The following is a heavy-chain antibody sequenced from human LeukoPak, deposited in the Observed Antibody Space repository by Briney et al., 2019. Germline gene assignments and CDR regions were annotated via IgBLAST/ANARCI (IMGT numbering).Heavy chain of an antibody. CDR1: GYTLTELS. J-gene: IGHJ5*02. CDR2: FDPEDGET. Sequence: ASVKVSCKVSGYTLTELSMHWVRQAPGKGLEWMGGFDPEDGETIYAQKFQGRVTMTEDTSTDTAYMELSSLRSEDTAVYYCATRIVVVPAAPFDPWGQGTLVTVSS. D-gene: IGHD2-2*01. CDR3: ATRIVVVPAAPFDP. V-gene: IGHV1-24*01.